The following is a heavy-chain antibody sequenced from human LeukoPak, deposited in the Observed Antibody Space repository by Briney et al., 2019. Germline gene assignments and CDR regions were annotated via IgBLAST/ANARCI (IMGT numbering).Heavy chain of an antibody. V-gene: IGHV1-69*05. J-gene: IGHJ4*02. Sequence: SVEVSCKASGGTFSSYAISWVRQAPGQGLEWMGRIIPIFGTANYAQKFQGRVTITTDESTSTAYMELSSLRSEDTAVYYCAREDSSGYYYVGAFDYWGQGTLVTVSS. CDR2: IIPIFGTA. CDR3: AREDSSGYYYVGAFDY. D-gene: IGHD3-22*01. CDR1: GGTFSSYA.